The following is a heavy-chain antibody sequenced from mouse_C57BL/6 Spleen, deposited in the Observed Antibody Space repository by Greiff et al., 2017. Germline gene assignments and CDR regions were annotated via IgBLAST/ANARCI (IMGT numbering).Heavy chain of an antibody. D-gene: IGHD1-1*01. CDR2: IDPSDSYT. CDR1: GYTFTSYW. CDR3: ARRTTVVATDMDY. Sequence: QVQLQQPGAELVRPGTSVKLSCKASGYTFTSYWLPWVKQRPGQGLEWIGVIDPSDSYTYYNQKFKGTATLTVDTSSSTAYMQLSSLTSEAAAVYYCARRTTVVATDMDYWGQGTSVTVSS. V-gene: IGHV1-59*01. J-gene: IGHJ4*01.